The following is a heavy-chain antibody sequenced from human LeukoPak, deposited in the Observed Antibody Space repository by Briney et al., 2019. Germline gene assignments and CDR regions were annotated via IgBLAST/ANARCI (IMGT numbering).Heavy chain of an antibody. J-gene: IGHJ4*02. Sequence: GGSLRLSCSASGFTFGSYAMSWVRQAPGKGLEWVSHISASGGSTYYADSVKGRFTISRDNSKNTLYLQMNSLRAEDTAVYYCARVRGSSWYLDYWGQGTLVTVSS. CDR1: GFTFGSYA. D-gene: IGHD6-13*01. CDR3: ARVRGSSWYLDY. CDR2: ISASGGST. V-gene: IGHV3-23*01.